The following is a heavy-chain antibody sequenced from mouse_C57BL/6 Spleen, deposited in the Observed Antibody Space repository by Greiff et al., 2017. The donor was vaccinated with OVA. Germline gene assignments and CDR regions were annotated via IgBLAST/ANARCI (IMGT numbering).Heavy chain of an antibody. CDR3: AGGYVESYYAMDY. CDR2: IWRGGST. D-gene: IGHD3-1*01. CDR1: GFSLTSYG. Sequence: VKLVESGPGLVQPSQSLSITCTVSGFSLTSYGVHWVRQSPGKGLEWLGVIWRGGSTDYNAAFMSRLSITKDNSKSQVFFKMNSLQADDTAIYYCAGGYVESYYAMDYWGQGTSVTVSS. J-gene: IGHJ4*01. V-gene: IGHV2-5*01.